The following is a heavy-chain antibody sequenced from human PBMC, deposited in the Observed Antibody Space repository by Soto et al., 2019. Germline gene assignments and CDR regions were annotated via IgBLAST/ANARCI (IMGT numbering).Heavy chain of an antibody. CDR1: GYTFSTSG. Sequence: VASVKVSCKASGYTFSTSGMSWLRQAPGQGLEWMGWISTYNGDTNDAPKFQDRVTMTSGTSTSTVYMELRSLRSDDTAVYYCARAGAAPYYYYGMDVWGQGTRVTVSS. J-gene: IGHJ6*02. CDR2: ISTYNGDT. D-gene: IGHD2-15*01. V-gene: IGHV1-18*01. CDR3: ARAGAAPYYYYGMDV.